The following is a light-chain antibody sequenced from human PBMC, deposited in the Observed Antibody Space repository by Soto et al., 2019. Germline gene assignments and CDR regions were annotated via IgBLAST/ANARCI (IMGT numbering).Light chain of an antibody. V-gene: IGKV1-5*03. J-gene: IGKJ1*01. CDR3: HQYNSYFRT. CDR1: QSISSW. CDR2: EAS. Sequence: DIQMTQSPSTLSASVGDRVTITCRASQSISSWLAWYQQKPGKAPKLLIYEASRLEIGVPSRFSGSGSGTEFTLTISSMQPDDFATYYCHQYNSYFRTFGQGTKVDIK.